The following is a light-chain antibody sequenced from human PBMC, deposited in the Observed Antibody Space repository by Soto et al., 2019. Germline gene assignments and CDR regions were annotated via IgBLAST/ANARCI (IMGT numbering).Light chain of an antibody. CDR1: QSLLHSNGYNY. CDR3: MQGLQTPHT. Sequence: DIVMTQSPLSLPVTPGEPASISCRSSQSLLHSNGYNYFYWYLQKPGQPPQRLIYLASNRASGVTDRFSGSGSGTDVTLKSSRVEAEDVGVYYCMQGLQTPHTFGQGTKLEIK. J-gene: IGKJ2*01. CDR2: LAS. V-gene: IGKV2-28*01.